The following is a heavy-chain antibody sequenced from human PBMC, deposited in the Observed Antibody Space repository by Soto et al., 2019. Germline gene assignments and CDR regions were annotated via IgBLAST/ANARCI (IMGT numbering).Heavy chain of an antibody. D-gene: IGHD2-15*01. V-gene: IGHV3-23*01. CDR1: GLTFSSYA. CDR2: ISGSGGST. Sequence: GGSLRLSCAASGLTFSSYAMSWVRQAPGKGLGWVSAISGSGGSTYYADSVKGRFTISRDNSKNTLYLQMNSLRAEDTAVYYCAKDRRPIGYCSGGSCYSHYYMDVWGKGTTVTVSS. CDR3: AKDRRPIGYCSGGSCYSHYYMDV. J-gene: IGHJ6*03.